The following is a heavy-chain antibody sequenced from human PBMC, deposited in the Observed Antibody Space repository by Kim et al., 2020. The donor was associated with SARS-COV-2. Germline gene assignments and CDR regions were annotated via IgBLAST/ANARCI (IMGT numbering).Heavy chain of an antibody. CDR3: AKALDRYSSMGGDY. J-gene: IGHJ4*02. Sequence: GGSLRLSCAASGFTFSSYAMSWVRQAPGKGLEWVSAISGSGGSTYYADSVKGRFTISRDNSKNTLYLQMNSLRAEDTAVYYCAKALDRYSSMGGDYWGQGTLVTVSS. V-gene: IGHV3-23*01. CDR1: GFTFSSYA. CDR2: ISGSGGST. D-gene: IGHD6-13*01.